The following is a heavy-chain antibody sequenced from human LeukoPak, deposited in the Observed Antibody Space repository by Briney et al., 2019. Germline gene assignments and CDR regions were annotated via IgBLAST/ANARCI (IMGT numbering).Heavy chain of an antibody. J-gene: IGHJ4*02. Sequence: SETLSLTCTVSGGSISSTGYYWGWIRQPPRQGLEWIGSIYHSGSTNYNPSLKSRVTISVDTSKNQFSLKLSSVTAADTAVYYCARLPKYYYDSSGYWDYFDSWGQGTLVTVSS. V-gene: IGHV4-39*07. CDR3: ARLPKYYYDSSGYWDYFDS. CDR2: IYHSGST. CDR1: GGSISSTGYY. D-gene: IGHD3-22*01.